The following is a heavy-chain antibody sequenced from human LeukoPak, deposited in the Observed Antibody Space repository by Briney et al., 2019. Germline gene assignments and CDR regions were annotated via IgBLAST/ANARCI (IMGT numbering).Heavy chain of an antibody. CDR2: ISSSSSYI. CDR3: ARDINTAMVY. CDR1: GFTFSSYS. D-gene: IGHD5-18*01. V-gene: IGHV3-21*01. J-gene: IGHJ4*02. Sequence: GGSLRLSCAASGFTFSSYSMNWVRQAPGKGLEWVSSISSSSSYIYYADSVKGRFTISRDNAKNSLYLQMDSLRAEDTAVYYCARDINTAMVYWGQGTLVTVSS.